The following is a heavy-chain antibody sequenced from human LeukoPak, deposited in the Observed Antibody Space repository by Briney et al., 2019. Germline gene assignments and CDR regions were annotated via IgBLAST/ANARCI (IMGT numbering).Heavy chain of an antibody. CDR2: ISSDGGST. CDR3: VKGRSNYISSSSFDY. J-gene: IGHJ4*02. CDR1: GFTFSRYA. D-gene: IGHD6-13*01. V-gene: IGHV3-64D*06. Sequence: PGGSLRLSCSASGFTFSRYAMHWVRQAPGKGLEYVSGISSDGGSTYYADSVKGRFTISRDNSQNTLYLQMSSLRAEDAAMYYCVKGRSNYISSSSFDYWGQGTLVTVSS.